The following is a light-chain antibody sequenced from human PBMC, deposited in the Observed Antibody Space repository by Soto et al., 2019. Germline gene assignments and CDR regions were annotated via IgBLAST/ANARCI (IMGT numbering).Light chain of an antibody. V-gene: IGKV3-20*01. CDR1: QSVSSSY. Sequence: EIALTQSPGTLSLSPGERATLSCRASQSVSSSYLAWYQQKPGQAPRLLIFGASSRATGIPDRFSGSGSGTDFTLTISRLEPEDFAVYYCQQYTNGPPYTFGQGTNLEIK. CDR2: GAS. J-gene: IGKJ2*01. CDR3: QQYTNGPPYT.